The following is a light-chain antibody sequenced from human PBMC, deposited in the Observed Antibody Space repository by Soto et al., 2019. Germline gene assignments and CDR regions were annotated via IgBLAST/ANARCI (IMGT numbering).Light chain of an antibody. J-gene: IGKJ5*01. CDR2: DAS. V-gene: IGKV1-13*02. CDR3: QQFNSL. CDR1: QGISSA. Sequence: AIQLTQSPSSLSASVGDRVSITCRASQGISSALAWYQQKPGKAPKLLIHDASTLESGVPSRFSGSGSGTDFTLTISSLRPEDFATYYCQQFNSLFGQGTRLEIK.